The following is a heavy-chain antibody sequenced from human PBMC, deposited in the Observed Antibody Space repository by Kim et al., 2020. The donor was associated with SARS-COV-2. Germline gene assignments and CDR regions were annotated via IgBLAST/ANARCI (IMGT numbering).Heavy chain of an antibody. Sequence: ASVKVSCKASGYTFTSYDLNWVRQATGQGLEWLGWMNPNSGNTGYAEKFRGRISMTREISTSTAYMELSSLTSEDTAVYYCTRHRSGRNDNWFDPWGQGTLVTVSS. D-gene: IGHD6-19*01. J-gene: IGHJ5*02. CDR1: GYTFTSYD. CDR3: TRHRSGRNDNWFDP. CDR2: MNPNSGNT. V-gene: IGHV1-8*01.